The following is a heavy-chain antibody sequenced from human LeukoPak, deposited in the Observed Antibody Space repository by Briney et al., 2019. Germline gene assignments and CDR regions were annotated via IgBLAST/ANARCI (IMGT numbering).Heavy chain of an antibody. CDR2: ISSGGRPI. CDR1: GFTFSTCN. J-gene: IGHJ4*02. D-gene: IGHD4-17*01. CDR3: ARDGPTVTPSIPFDF. Sequence: PGGSLRLSCAASGFTFSTCNMNWVRQAPGKGLEWVPYISSGGRPIYYADSVKGRFTISRDNAKNSLYLQMSSLRVEDTAIYYCARDGPTVTPSIPFDFWGQGTLVTVSS. V-gene: IGHV3-48*01.